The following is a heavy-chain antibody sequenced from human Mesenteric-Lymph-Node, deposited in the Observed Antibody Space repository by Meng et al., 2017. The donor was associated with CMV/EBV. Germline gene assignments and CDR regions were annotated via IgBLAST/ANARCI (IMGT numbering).Heavy chain of an antibody. CDR2: ISYDGSNK. V-gene: IGHV3-30-3*02. D-gene: IGHD3-22*01. CDR3: AKNYYDSSGYYPDAFDI. J-gene: IGHJ3*02. CDR1: GFTFSSYA. Sequence: GGSLRLSCAASGFTFSSYAMHWVRQAPGKGLEWVAVISYDGSNKYYADSVKGRFTISRDNSENTLYLQMNSLRVEDTAVYYCAKNYYDSSGYYPDAFDIWGQGTMVTVSS.